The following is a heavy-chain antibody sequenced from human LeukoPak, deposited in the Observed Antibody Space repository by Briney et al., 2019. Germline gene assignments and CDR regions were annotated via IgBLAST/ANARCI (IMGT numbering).Heavy chain of an antibody. CDR1: GGSISSYY. V-gene: IGHV4-59*01. J-gene: IGHJ4*02. CDR3: ARAVFSYCSGGSCPYFDY. CDR2: IFYSGTT. D-gene: IGHD2-15*01. Sequence: SETLSLTCTVSGGSISSYYWSWIRQPPGKGLEWIGYIFYSGTTNYNPSLKSRVTISVDTSKNQFSLKLSSVTAADTAVYYCARAVFSYCSGGSCPYFDYWGQGTLVTVSS.